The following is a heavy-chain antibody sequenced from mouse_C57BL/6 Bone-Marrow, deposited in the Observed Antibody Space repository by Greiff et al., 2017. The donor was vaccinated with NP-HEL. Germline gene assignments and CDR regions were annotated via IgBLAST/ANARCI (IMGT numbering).Heavy chain of an antibody. J-gene: IGHJ2*01. V-gene: IGHV14-4*01. D-gene: IGHD1-1*01. CDR2: IDPGSGGT. Sequence: EVQLQQSGAELVRPGASVKLSCTASGFDFTDYYMHWVKQRPGQGLEWIGLIDPGSGGTEYASKFQGKATITADTSSNTAYLQLSSLTSEDTVVYYRTSNYGSLYFDYWGQGTTLSVTA. CDR1: GFDFTDYY. CDR3: TSNYGSLYFDY.